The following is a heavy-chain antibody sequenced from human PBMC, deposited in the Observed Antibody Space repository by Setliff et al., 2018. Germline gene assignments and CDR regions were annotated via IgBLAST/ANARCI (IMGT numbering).Heavy chain of an antibody. V-gene: IGHV4-4*07. CDR2: IYTSGST. J-gene: IGHJ6*03. Sequence: SETLSLTCTLPGGSISSYYWSWIRQPGGKGLEWIGRIYTSGSTNYNPSLKSRVTMSVDTSKNQFSLKLSSVTAADTAVYYCARGQRYCSGGSCYYYMDVSGKGTTVTVSS. CDR3: ARGQRYCSGGSCYYYMDV. CDR1: GGSISSYY. D-gene: IGHD2-15*01.